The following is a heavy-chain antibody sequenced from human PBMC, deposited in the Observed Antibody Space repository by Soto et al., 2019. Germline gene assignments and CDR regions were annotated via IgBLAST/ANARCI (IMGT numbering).Heavy chain of an antibody. D-gene: IGHD2-2*01. V-gene: IGHV3-23*01. CDR3: AKGWADLVVPAAQGFVKLRSGFDY. CDR2: ISGSGGST. J-gene: IGHJ4*02. Sequence: EVQLLESGGGLVQPGGSLRLSCAASGFTFSSYAMSWVRQAPGKGLEWVSAISGSGGSTYYADSVKGRFTISRDNSKNTLYLQMNSLRAEDTAVYYCAKGWADLVVPAAQGFVKLRSGFDYWGQGTLVTVSS. CDR1: GFTFSSYA.